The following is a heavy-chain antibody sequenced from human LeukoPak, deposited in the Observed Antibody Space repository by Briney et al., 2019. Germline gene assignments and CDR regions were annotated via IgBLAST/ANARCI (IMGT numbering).Heavy chain of an antibody. V-gene: IGHV4-38-2*02. CDR3: ARVSQGVLSAFDI. Sequence: PSETLSLTCTVSGYPLISGYYWGWIRQPPGKGLEWIGSIYHSGSTYYNPSLKSRVTISVDTSKNQFSLKLRSVTAADTAVYYCARVSQGVLSAFDIWGQGTMGTVSS. D-gene: IGHD2/OR15-2a*01. CDR1: GYPLISGYY. CDR2: IYHSGST. J-gene: IGHJ3*02.